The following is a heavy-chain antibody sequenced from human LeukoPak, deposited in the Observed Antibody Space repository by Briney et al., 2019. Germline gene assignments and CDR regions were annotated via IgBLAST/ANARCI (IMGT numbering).Heavy chain of an antibody. CDR1: GGTFSSYA. CDR2: IIPIFGTA. Sequence: SVKVSCKASGGTFSSYAISWVRQAPGQGLEWMGGIIPIFGTANYAQKFQGRVTIAADESTSTAYMELSSLRSEDTAVYYCASLKNYYDSSGYLVTDAFDIWGQGTMVTVSS. CDR3: ASLKNYYDSSGYLVTDAFDI. D-gene: IGHD3-22*01. J-gene: IGHJ3*02. V-gene: IGHV1-69*13.